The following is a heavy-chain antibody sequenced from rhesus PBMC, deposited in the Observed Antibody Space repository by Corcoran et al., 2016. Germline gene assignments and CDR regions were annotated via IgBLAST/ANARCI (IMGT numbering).Heavy chain of an antibody. Sequence: QLQLQESGPGLVKPSETLSLTCAVSGYSISSGYGWRWIRQPPGKGLEWIGYISYSGSTSYNPSLKSRVTISRDTSKNQFSLKLSSVTAADTAVYYCARDLAGSGSLDYWGQGVLVTVSS. CDR2: ISYSGST. CDR1: GYSISSGYG. V-gene: IGHV4-122*02. CDR3: ARDLAGSGSLDY. D-gene: IGHD6-25*01. J-gene: IGHJ4*01.